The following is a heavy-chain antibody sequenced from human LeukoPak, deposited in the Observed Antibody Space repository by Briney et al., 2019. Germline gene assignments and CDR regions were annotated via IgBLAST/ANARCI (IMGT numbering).Heavy chain of an antibody. CDR2: ISSSGSTI. CDR3: SLLAVASPQDY. J-gene: IGHJ4*02. Sequence: PGGSLRLSCAASGFTFSTYEMHWVRQAPGKGLEWVSDISSSGSTIYYADSVKGRFTTSRDNAKNLLYLQMHSLRAEDTAVYHCSLLAVASPQDYWGQGTLVTASS. V-gene: IGHV3-48*03. CDR1: GFTFSTYE. D-gene: IGHD6-19*01.